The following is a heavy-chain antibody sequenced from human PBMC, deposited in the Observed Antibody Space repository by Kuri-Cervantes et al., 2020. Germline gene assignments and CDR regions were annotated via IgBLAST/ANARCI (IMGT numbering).Heavy chain of an antibody. CDR1: GDSISTSY. CDR2: ARHNGDT. D-gene: IGHD2-2*01. Sequence: SETLSLTCTVSGDSISTSYWTWIRQPPGKGLEWIGYARHNGDTYYKASLKSRVTISLDTSNNQFSLKLSSVTAADTAVYYCQINTYALDGFGIWGQGTMVTVSS. CDR3: QINTYALDGFGI. V-gene: IGHV4-59*04. J-gene: IGHJ3*02.